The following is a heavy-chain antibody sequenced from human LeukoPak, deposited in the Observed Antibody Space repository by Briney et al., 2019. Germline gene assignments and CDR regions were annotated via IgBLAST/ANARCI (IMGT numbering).Heavy chain of an antibody. J-gene: IGHJ4*02. CDR3: ARGGLRLGELSSMNIDY. CDR2: ISYDGSNK. CDR1: GFTFSSYG. V-gene: IGHV3-30*03. Sequence: PGRSLRLSCAASGFTFSSYGMHWVRQAPGKGLEWVAVISYDGSNKYYADSVKGRFTISRDNSKNTLYLQMNSLRAEDTAVYYCARGGLRLGELSSMNIDYWGQGTLVTVSS. D-gene: IGHD3-16*02.